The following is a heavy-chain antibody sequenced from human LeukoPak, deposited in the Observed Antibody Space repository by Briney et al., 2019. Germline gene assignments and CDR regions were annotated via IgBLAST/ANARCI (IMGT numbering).Heavy chain of an antibody. CDR1: GGSISSSSYY. CDR2: IYYSGST. Sequence: SETLSLTCTVSGGSISSSSYYWGWIRQPPGKGLEWIGSIYYSGSTYYNPSLKSRVTISVDKSKNQFSLKLSSVTAADTAVYYCARATYYDLGYWFDPWGQGTLVTVSS. CDR3: ARATYYDLGYWFDP. V-gene: IGHV4-39*07. J-gene: IGHJ5*02. D-gene: IGHD3-3*01.